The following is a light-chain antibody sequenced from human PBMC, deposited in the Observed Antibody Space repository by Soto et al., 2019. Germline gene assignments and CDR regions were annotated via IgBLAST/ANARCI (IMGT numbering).Light chain of an antibody. Sequence: DIVSTQSPATLSVSLGERATLSCRASQSVVTNLAWYQQRPGQPPRLLIYGASTMATGIPARFSGSGSGTDFTLTISRLEPEDFAVYYCQQYGSSPITFGQGTRLEIK. CDR2: GAS. V-gene: IGKV3-15*01. J-gene: IGKJ5*01. CDR3: QQYGSSPIT. CDR1: QSVVTN.